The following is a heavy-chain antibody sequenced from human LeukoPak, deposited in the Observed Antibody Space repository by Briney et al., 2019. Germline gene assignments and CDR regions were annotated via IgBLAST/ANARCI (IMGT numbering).Heavy chain of an antibody. CDR1: GYTFTSYG. Sequence: ASVKVSCKASGYTFTSYGISWVRQAPGQGLEWMGWIGAYNGNTNYAQKLQGRVTMTTDTSTSTVYMELRSLRPDDTAVYYCARDRVNRITVMYGMDVWGQGTTVTVSS. CDR2: IGAYNGNT. CDR3: ARDRVNRITVMYGMDV. D-gene: IGHD3-3*01. V-gene: IGHV1-18*01. J-gene: IGHJ6*02.